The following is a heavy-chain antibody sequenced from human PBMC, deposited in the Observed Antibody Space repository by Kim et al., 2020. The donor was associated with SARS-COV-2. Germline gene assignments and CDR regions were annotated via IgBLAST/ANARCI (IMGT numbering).Heavy chain of an antibody. D-gene: IGHD3-10*01. CDR2: IGSNGATT. V-gene: IGHV3-23*01. CDR1: GFTFSSYG. Sequence: GGSLRLSCAASGFTFSSYGMNWVRQAPGKGLEWVASIGSNGATTYYAASVKGRFTISRDNSKNTLYLQMNSLRAEDTAVYYCAKLDYGCRDWGQGTLVTVSS. J-gene: IGHJ4*02. CDR3: AKLDYGCRD.